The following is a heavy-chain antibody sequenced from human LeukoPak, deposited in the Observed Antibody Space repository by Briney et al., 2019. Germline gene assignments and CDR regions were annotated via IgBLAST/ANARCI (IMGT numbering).Heavy chain of an antibody. V-gene: IGHV3-74*01. CDR2: INSDGSST. CDR3: ARDLPYSSPYYYYYYMDV. D-gene: IGHD6-13*01. J-gene: IGHJ6*03. CDR1: GFTFSSYW. Sequence: GGSLRLSCAASGFTFSSYWMHWVGQAPGKGLVWVSRINSDGSSTSYADSVKGRFTISRDNAKNTLYLQMNSLRAEDTAVYYCARDLPYSSPYYYYYYMDVWGKGTTVTVSS.